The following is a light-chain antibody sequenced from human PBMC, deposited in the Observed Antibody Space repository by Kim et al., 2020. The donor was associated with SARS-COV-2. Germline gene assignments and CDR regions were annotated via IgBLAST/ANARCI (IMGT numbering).Light chain of an antibody. CDR3: QSWDTGLVV. Sequence: QLVLTQSPSAAASLGASVKVTCTLSSGHISYAIAWHQQQPEKGPRFLMKVNSDGSHTKGDGIPDRFSGSSSGAERYLIVSSLQSEDAADYYCQSWDTGLVVFGGGTQLTVL. CDR1: SGHISYA. J-gene: IGLJ2*01. V-gene: IGLV4-69*01. CDR2: VNSDGSH.